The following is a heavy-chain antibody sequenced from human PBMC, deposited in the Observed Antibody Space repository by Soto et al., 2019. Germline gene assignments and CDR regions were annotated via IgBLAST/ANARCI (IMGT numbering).Heavy chain of an antibody. J-gene: IGHJ4*02. V-gene: IGHV3-30-3*01. Sequence: PGGSLRLSCAASGFTFSYYAIHWVRQAPGKGLEWVALISSDGNNKYYADPVNGRFTISRDNSKNTLYLQMSSLTAEDTAIYYCARDLGLPGNPFDYWGQGTLVTVS. CDR3: ARDLGLPGNPFDY. CDR1: GFTFSYYA. D-gene: IGHD2-21*02. CDR2: ISSDGNNK.